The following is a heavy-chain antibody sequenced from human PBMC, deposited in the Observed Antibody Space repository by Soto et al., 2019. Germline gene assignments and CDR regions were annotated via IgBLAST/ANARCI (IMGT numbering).Heavy chain of an antibody. CDR1: GFTFSSYA. J-gene: IGHJ4*02. CDR2: ISGSGGST. CDR3: AVEERIFGVVIGYGYFDY. D-gene: IGHD3-3*01. Sequence: GGSLRLSCAASGFTFSSYAMSWVRQAPGKGLEWVSAISGSGGSTYYADSVKGRFTISRDNSKNTLYLQMNSLRAEDTAVYYCAVEERIFGVVIGYGYFDYWGQGTLVTVSS. V-gene: IGHV3-23*01.